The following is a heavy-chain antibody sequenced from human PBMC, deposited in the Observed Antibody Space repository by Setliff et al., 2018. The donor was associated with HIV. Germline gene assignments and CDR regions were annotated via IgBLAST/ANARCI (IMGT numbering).Heavy chain of an antibody. CDR3: ATDPGYSSTWYSESFQH. Sequence: ASVKVSCKASGYTFTSYDINWVRQATGQGLEWMGWMSPNSGNAGYAQKFQGRVTMTRNTSISTAYMELSGLISEDAAVYYCATDPGYSSTWYSESFQHWGQGTVVTVSS. CDR1: GYTFTSYD. D-gene: IGHD6-13*01. J-gene: IGHJ1*01. CDR2: MSPNSGNA. V-gene: IGHV1-8*01.